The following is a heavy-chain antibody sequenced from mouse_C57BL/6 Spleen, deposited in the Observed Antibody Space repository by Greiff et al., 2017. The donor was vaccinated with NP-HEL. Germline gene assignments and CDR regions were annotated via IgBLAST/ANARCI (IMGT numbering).Heavy chain of an antibody. D-gene: IGHD1-1*01. J-gene: IGHJ1*03. V-gene: IGHV1-62-2*01. CDR3: ARHERYYGSSYWYFDV. Sequence: VQLQPSGAELVKPGASVKLSCKASGYTFTEYTIHWVKQRSGQGLEWIGWFYPGSGSIKYNEKFKDKATLTADKSSSTVYMERSRLTAEDSAVYFCARHERYYGSSYWYFDVWGTGTTVTVSS. CDR2: FYPGSGSI. CDR1: GYTFTEYT.